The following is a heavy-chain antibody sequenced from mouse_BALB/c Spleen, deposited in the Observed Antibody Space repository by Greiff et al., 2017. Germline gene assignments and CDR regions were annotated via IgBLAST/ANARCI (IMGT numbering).Heavy chain of an antibody. V-gene: IGHV1S56*01. D-gene: IGHD1-1*01. Sequence: QVQLQQSGPELVKPGASVKMSCKASGYTFTSYYIHWVKQRPGQGLEWIGWIYPGDGSTKYNEKFKGKTTLTADKSSSTAYMLRSSLTSEDSAIYFCARDYYYWYFDVWGAGTTVTVSS. J-gene: IGHJ1*01. CDR3: ARDYYYWYFDV. CDR1: GYTFTSYY. CDR2: IYPGDGST.